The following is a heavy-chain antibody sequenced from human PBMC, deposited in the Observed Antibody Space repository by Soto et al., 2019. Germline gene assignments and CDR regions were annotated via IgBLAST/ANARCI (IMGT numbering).Heavy chain of an antibody. J-gene: IGHJ6*02. V-gene: IGHV3-30-3*01. D-gene: IGHD3-10*01. CDR2: ISYDGSNK. Sequence: QVQLVESGGGVVQPGRSLRLSCAASGFTFSSYAMHWVRQAPGKGLEWVAVISYDGSNKYYADSVKGRFTISRDNSKNTLYLQMNSLRAEDTAVYYCARDPGYYGSGSYRWYYGMDVWGQGTTVTVSS. CDR3: ARDPGYYGSGSYRWYYGMDV. CDR1: GFTFSSYA.